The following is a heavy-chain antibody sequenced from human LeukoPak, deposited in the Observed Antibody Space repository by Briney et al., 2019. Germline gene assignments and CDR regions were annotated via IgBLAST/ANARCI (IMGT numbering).Heavy chain of an antibody. CDR3: ARVDSRGVVRYFDWHNNWFDP. CDR1: GYSIRNGYN. CDR2: IYQSGST. V-gene: IGHV4-38-2*02. J-gene: IGHJ5*02. Sequence: SETLSLTCTVSGYSIRNGYNWGWIRLSPGKGLEWLGSIYQSGSTYDNPSLKSRVSLSIDTSKNQFSLKMTSVTAADTAVYYCARVDSRGVVRYFDWHNNWFDPWGQGTLVTVSS. D-gene: IGHD3-9*01.